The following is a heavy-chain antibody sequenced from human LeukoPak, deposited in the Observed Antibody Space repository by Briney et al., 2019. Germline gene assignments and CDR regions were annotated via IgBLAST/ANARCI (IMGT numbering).Heavy chain of an antibody. D-gene: IGHD3-10*01. CDR2: INHSGST. CDR1: GGSISSGGYS. CDR3: ARVHYYGSGSPIDY. V-gene: IGHV4-30-2*01. Sequence: SETLSLTCAVSGGSISSGGYSWSWIRQPPGKGLEWIGEINHSGSTNYNPSLKSRVTISVDTSKNQFSLKLSSVTAADTAVYYCARVHYYGSGSPIDYWGQGTLVTVSS. J-gene: IGHJ4*02.